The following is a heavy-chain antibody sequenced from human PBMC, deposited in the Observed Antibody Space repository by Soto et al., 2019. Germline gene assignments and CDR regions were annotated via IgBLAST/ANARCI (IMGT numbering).Heavy chain of an antibody. D-gene: IGHD4-17*01. CDR3: ARAPGYYGAFFDY. CDR2: INRDGGST. CDR1: GFPFDDYG. Sequence: EVQLVESGGSVVRPGGSLRLSCAAFGFPFDDYGMSWVRQAPGKGLEWVSGINRDGGSTGYADSVKGRFTISRDNAKNSLYLQMNSLRAEDTAFYYCARAPGYYGAFFDYWGQGTLVTVSS. J-gene: IGHJ4*02. V-gene: IGHV3-20*04.